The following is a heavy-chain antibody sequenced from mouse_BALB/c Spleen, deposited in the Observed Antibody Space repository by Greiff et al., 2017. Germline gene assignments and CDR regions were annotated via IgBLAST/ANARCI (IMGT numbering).Heavy chain of an antibody. V-gene: IGHV5-6*01. CDR1: GFTFSSYG. D-gene: IGHD3-2*01. J-gene: IGHJ4*01. CDR2: ISSGGSYT. CDR3: ARTARAKAMDY. Sequence: EVKLVESGGDLVKPGGSLKLSCAASGFTFSSYGMSWVRQTPDKRLEWVATISSGGSYTYYPDSVKGRFTISRDNAKNTLYLQMSSLKSEDTAMYYCARTARAKAMDYWGQGTSVTVSS.